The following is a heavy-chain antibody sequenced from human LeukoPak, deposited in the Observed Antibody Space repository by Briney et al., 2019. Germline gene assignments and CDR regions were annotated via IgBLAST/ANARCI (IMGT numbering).Heavy chain of an antibody. D-gene: IGHD3-9*01. CDR2: IIPIFGTA. V-gene: IGHV1-69*13. CDR3: ARSAPEYYDILTGFRAFDI. J-gene: IGHJ3*02. CDR1: GGTFSSYA. Sequence: SLKVSCKASGGTFSSYAISWVRQTPGQGLEWMGAIIPIFGTANYAQKFQGRVTITADESTSTAYMELSSLRSEDTAVYYCARSAPEYYDILTGFRAFDIWGQGTMVTVSS.